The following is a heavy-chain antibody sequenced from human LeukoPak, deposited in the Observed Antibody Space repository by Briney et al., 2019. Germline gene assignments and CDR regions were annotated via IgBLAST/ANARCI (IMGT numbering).Heavy chain of an antibody. V-gene: IGHV1-69*13. CDR1: GGTFSSYA. Sequence: ASVKVSCKASGGTFSSYAISWVRQAPGQGLEWMGGIIPIFGTANYAQKFQGRVTITADDSTSTAYMELSSMRSEDTAVYYCARDGSSGWSFLYYFDYWGQGTLVTVSS. CDR2: IIPIFGTA. D-gene: IGHD6-19*01. CDR3: ARDGSSGWSFLYYFDY. J-gene: IGHJ4*02.